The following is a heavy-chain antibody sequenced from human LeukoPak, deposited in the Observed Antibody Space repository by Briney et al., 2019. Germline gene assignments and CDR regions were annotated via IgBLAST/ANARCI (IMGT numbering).Heavy chain of an antibody. Sequence: GGSLRLSCAASGFTFRNYVIHWVRQAPGKGLEWVAVTSSDLNVKLYADSVKGRFTISRDNSRSTLYLQMNSLRPEDTAIYHCAREGYYGSGSPPSLYFDYWGQGTLVTVSS. CDR3: AREGYYGSGSPPSLYFDY. V-gene: IGHV3-30-3*01. D-gene: IGHD3-10*01. CDR2: TSSDLNVK. CDR1: GFTFRNYV. J-gene: IGHJ4*02.